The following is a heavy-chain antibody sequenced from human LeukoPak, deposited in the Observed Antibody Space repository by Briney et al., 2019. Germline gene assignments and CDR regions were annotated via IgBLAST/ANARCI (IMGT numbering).Heavy chain of an antibody. CDR3: ARAAALGLDY. CDR2: IYTSGST. Sequence: SQTLSLTCTVSGGSISSGSYYWSWIRQPAGKGLEWIGRIYTSGSTNYNPSLKSRVTISVDTSKNQFSLKLSSVTAADTAVYYCARAAALGLDYWGKGTLVTVSS. CDR1: GGSISSGSYY. D-gene: IGHD6-13*01. J-gene: IGHJ4*02. V-gene: IGHV4-61*02.